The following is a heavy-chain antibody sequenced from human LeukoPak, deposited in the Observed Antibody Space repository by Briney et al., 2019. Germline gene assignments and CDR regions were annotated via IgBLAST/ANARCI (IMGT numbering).Heavy chain of an antibody. CDR3: ARGRLQLLLGADFFYYMDV. D-gene: IGHD5-18*01. V-gene: IGHV1-69*06. J-gene: IGHJ6*03. Sequence: SVKVSCKASGGTASAIGWVRQAPGQGLEWMGGILPSVGTAHSSQEFQGRVTITADKSTSTAYMELSSLTSEDTAVYYCARGRLQLLLGADFFYYMDVWGKGTTVIISS. CDR2: ILPSVGTA. CDR1: GGTASA.